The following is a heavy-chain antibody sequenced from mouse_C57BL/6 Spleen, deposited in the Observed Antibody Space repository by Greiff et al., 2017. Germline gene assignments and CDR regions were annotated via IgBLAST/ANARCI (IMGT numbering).Heavy chain of an antibody. CDR1: GYSFTSCYY. CDR3: ARRGWDWFAY. D-gene: IGHD3-3*01. CDR2: ISYDGSN. Sequence: EVKLLASGPGLVKPSQSLSLTCSFTGYSFTSCYYWNWLRQFPGNKLELMGYISYDGSNNYNPSLKNRISITRDTSKNQFFLKLNSVTTEDTATYYCARRGWDWFAYWGQETLVTVSA. J-gene: IGHJ3*01. V-gene: IGHV3-6*01.